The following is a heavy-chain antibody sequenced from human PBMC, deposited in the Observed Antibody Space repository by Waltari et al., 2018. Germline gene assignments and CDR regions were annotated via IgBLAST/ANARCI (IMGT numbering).Heavy chain of an antibody. V-gene: IGHV3-30*01. D-gene: IGHD3-22*01. CDR1: GFTFSSYA. CDR3: ARVSLSSVLSPLGY. J-gene: IGHJ4*02. Sequence: QVQLVESGGGVVQPGRSLRLSCAASGFTFSSYAMHWVRQAPGKGREWVAVISYNGSNKYYPDSVKGLFTISRDNSKNTLYLQMNSLRAEDTAVYYCARVSLSSVLSPLGYWGQGTLVTVSS. CDR2: ISYNGSNK.